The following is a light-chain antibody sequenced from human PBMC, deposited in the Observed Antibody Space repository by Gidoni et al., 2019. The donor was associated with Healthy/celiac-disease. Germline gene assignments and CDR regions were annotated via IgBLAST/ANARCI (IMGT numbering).Light chain of an antibody. CDR3: QQSYSTPGT. Sequence: DIQMTQSPSSLSASVGDRVTITCQASQSIRSYLNWYQQKPGKAPKLLIYAASSLQSGVPSRFSGSGSGTDFTLTISSLQPEDFATYYCQQSYSTPGTFGQGTKVEIK. V-gene: IGKV1-39*01. CDR2: AAS. CDR1: QSIRSY. J-gene: IGKJ1*01.